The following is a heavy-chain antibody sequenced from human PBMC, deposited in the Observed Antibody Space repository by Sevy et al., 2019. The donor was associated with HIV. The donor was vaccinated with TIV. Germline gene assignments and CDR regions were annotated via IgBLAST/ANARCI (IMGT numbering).Heavy chain of an antibody. J-gene: IGHJ4*02. D-gene: IGHD3-22*01. CDR2: IWYDGSHK. Sequence: GGSLRLSCAASGFTFSSYGMYWVRQAPGKGLEWVAVIWYDGSHKYYADSVKGRFTMSRDNSKNTLYLQMNSLRAEDTAVYYCARQRDSSGYYSNFDYWGQGTLVTVSS. CDR3: ARQRDSSGYYSNFDY. CDR1: GFTFSSYG. V-gene: IGHV3-33*01.